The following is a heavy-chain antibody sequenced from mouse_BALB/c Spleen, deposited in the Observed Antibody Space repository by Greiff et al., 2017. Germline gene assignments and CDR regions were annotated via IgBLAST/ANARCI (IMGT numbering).Heavy chain of an antibody. Sequence: EVKLVESGPGLVKPSQSLSLTCTVTGYSITSDYAWNWIRQFPGNKLEWMGYISYGGSTSYNPSLKSRISITRDTSKNQFFLQLNSVTTEDTATYYCARTPRYYGSSYHFDYWGQGTTLTVSS. V-gene: IGHV3-2*02. CDR1: GYSITSDYA. CDR2: ISYGGST. J-gene: IGHJ2*01. D-gene: IGHD1-1*01. CDR3: ARTPRYYGSSYHFDY.